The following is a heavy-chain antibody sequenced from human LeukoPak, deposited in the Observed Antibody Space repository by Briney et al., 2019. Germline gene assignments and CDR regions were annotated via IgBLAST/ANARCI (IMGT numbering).Heavy chain of an antibody. CDR3: ARHWEGVESDAFDI. V-gene: IGHV3-7*04. CDR2: IKKDGSEK. J-gene: IGHJ3*02. D-gene: IGHD1-26*01. Sequence: PGGSLRLSCAASGFTFGIYWMSWVRQAPGKGLEWVANIKKDGSEKYYVDSVKGRFTISRDNAKNSLYLQMNSLRADDTAPYYCARHWEGVESDAFDIWGQGTMVTVSS. CDR1: GFTFGIYW.